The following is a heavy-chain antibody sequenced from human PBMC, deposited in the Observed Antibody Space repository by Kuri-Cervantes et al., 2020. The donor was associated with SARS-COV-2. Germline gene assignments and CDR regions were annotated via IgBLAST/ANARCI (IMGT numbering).Heavy chain of an antibody. D-gene: IGHD2-2*01. J-gene: IGHJ6*03. Sequence: SETLSLTCTVSGVSISSSYNWGGIRQPPGKGVWWIGTLYYSGTIYYTPSLKNRVTISGDKSKNQFSLKMSSVTAADTAVYYCARASSTSDGRYYYDMDVWGKGTTVTVSS. V-gene: IGHV4-39*01. CDR1: GVSISSSYN. CDR3: ARASSTSDGRYYYDMDV. CDR2: LYYSGTI.